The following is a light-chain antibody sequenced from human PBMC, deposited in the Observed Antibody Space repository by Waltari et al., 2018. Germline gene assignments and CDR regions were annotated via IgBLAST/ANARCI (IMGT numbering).Light chain of an antibody. Sequence: EIVMTQSPATLSVSPGERATLPCRASQNVDSNLAWYPHKPGQAPRPPIYGASTRATDIPARFSGSGSGTEFTLTISSLQSEDFAIYYCQQYNNWPPEDTFGRGTKLEI. CDR3: QQYNNWPPEDT. CDR1: QNVDSN. V-gene: IGKV3-15*01. J-gene: IGKJ2*01. CDR2: GAS.